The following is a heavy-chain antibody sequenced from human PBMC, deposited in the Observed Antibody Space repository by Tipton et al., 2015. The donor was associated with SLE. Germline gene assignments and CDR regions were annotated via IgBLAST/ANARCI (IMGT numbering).Heavy chain of an antibody. CDR1: GGSITSYY. V-gene: IGHV4-59*08. Sequence: TLSLTCTVSGGSITSYYWSWIRQPPGKGLEWIGHIYYSGSANYNPSLKSRVTISVDTSRSQFSLRLSSVTAADTAVYYCARGLWELLHDGFDIWGQGTMVTVSS. CDR2: IYYSGSA. D-gene: IGHD1-26*01. J-gene: IGHJ3*02. CDR3: ARGLWELLHDGFDI.